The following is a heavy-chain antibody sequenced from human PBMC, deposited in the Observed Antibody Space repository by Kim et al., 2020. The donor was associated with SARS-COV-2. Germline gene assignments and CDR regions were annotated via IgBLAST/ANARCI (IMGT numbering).Heavy chain of an antibody. J-gene: IGHJ4*02. V-gene: IGHV3-73*01. D-gene: IGHD3-10*01. CDR3: TRPYYYGSVPRDY. CDR1: GFTFSGSA. CDR2: IRSKANSYAT. Sequence: GGSLRLSCAASGFTFSGSAMHWVRQASGKGLEWVGRIRSKANSYATAYAASVKGRFTISRDDSKNTAYLQMNSLKTEDTAVYYCTRPYYYGSVPRDYWGQATLAPVSP.